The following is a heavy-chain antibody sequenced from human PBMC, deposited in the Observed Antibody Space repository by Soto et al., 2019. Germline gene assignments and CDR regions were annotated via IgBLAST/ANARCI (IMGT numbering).Heavy chain of an antibody. V-gene: IGHV4-39*01. D-gene: IGHD3-16*01. Sequence: PSETLSLTCTVSGGSISSNIYYWDWIRQPPGKGLEWIGSMYYSGATYHNPSLQSRVTISVDTSKNQFSLHLSSVTAADTAVYYCARHAAYDSVWGKSDGSGYWGQGTLVTVSS. CDR2: MYYSGAT. J-gene: IGHJ4*02. CDR3: ARHAAYDSVWGKSDGSGY. CDR1: GGSISSNIYY.